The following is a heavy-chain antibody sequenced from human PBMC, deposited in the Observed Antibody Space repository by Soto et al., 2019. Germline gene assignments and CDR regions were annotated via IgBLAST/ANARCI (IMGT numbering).Heavy chain of an antibody. D-gene: IGHD2-15*01. Sequence: GGSLRLSCAASGFTFSSYAMSWVRQAPGKGLEWVSGIRGFSPYTFYAESVRGRFAISRDNAKNSLYLQMNSLRAEDTAVYYCARDRGYDAHDYYYNAMDVWGQGTTVTRLL. CDR2: IRGFSPYT. CDR3: ARDRGYDAHDYYYNAMDV. J-gene: IGHJ6*02. V-gene: IGHV3-21*01. CDR1: GFTFSSYA.